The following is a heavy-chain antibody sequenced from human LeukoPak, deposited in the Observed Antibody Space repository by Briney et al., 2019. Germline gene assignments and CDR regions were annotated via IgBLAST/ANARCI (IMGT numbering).Heavy chain of an antibody. CDR2: MNPSSGNT. Sequence: GASVKVSCKASGYTFTSYDINWVRQATGQGLERMGWMNPSSGNTGYAPKFQGRVTITRNTSISTAYMELNSLRSEDTAVYYCAIRPSCSSNSCYRDRPFDYWGQGTLVTVSS. CDR1: GYTFTSYD. V-gene: IGHV1-8*03. J-gene: IGHJ4*02. D-gene: IGHD2-2*01. CDR3: AIRPSCSSNSCYRDRPFDY.